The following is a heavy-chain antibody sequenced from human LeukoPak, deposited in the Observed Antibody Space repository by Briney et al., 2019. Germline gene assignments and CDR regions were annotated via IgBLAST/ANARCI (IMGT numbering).Heavy chain of an antibody. CDR2: ISAYNGNT. J-gene: IGHJ4*02. CDR3: ARDIISSSWYEIDY. Sequence: ASVKVSCKASGYTFTSYGISWVRQAPGQGLEWMGWISAYNGNTNYAQKLQGRVTMTTDTSTSTAYMELRSLRSDDTAVYYCARDIISSSWYEIDYWGQGTLVTVSS. V-gene: IGHV1-18*01. CDR1: GYTFTSYG. D-gene: IGHD6-13*01.